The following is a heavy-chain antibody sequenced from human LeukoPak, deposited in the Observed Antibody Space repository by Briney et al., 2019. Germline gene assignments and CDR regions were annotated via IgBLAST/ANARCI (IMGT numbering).Heavy chain of an antibody. CDR2: SYYSGGT. V-gene: IGHV4-59*08. CDR1: GRSLNNYY. Sequence: SETPSLTGTGTGRSLNNYYWGCIRQDAARGLESIAYSYYSGGTNYNSSLKSRVTISVDTSKNQFSLKVTSVTAGDTAIYYCVRHGESGRHHAYFDYWGHGALVTVSS. D-gene: IGHD3-10*01. J-gene: IGHJ4*01. CDR3: VRHGESGRHHAYFDY.